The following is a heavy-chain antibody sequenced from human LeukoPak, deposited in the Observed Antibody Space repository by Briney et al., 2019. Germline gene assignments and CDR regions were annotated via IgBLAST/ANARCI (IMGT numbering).Heavy chain of an antibody. Sequence: KPSETLSLTCTVSGGSISSYYWSWIRQPPGKGLEWIGYIYYSGSTNYNPSLKSRVTISVDTSKHQFSLKLSSVTAADTAVYYCARAQPGYSSGWYGDYFDYWGQGTLVTVSS. CDR3: ARAQPGYSSGWYGDYFDY. D-gene: IGHD6-19*01. CDR1: GGSISSYY. CDR2: IYYSGST. V-gene: IGHV4-59*01. J-gene: IGHJ4*02.